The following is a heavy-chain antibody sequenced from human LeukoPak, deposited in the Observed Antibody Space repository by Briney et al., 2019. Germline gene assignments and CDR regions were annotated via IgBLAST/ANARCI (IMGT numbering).Heavy chain of an antibody. CDR2: IWYDGSNK. CDR3: AKDVGLGYYYYMDV. V-gene: IGHV3-33*06. J-gene: IGHJ6*03. D-gene: IGHD1-26*01. CDR1: GFTSSSYG. Sequence: GGSLRLSCAASGFTSSSYGMHWVRQAPGKGLEWVAVIWYDGSNKYYADSVKGRFTISRDNSKNTLYLQMNSLRAEDTAVYYCAKDVGLGYYYYMDVWGKGTTVTVSS.